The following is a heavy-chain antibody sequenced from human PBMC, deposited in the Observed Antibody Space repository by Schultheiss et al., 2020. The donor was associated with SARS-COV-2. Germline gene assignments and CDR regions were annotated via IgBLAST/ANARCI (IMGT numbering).Heavy chain of an antibody. Sequence: GSLRLSCAASGFTFSGSAMHWVRQASGKGLEWVGRIRSKIDGGTTDYAAPVKGRFTISRDDSKNTLYLQMNSLKTEDTAVYYCTTDELLWTYYFDYWGQGTLVTVSS. V-gene: IGHV3-15*01. D-gene: IGHD3-10*01. CDR2: IRSKIDGGTT. CDR3: TTDELLWTYYFDY. J-gene: IGHJ4*02. CDR1: GFTFSGSA.